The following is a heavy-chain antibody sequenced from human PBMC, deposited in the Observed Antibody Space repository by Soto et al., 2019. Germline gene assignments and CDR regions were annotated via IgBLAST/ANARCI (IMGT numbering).Heavy chain of an antibody. CDR2: IIPIFGTA. CDR1: GGTFSSYA. CDR3: AREVGATLNWCDR. D-gene: IGHD1-26*01. J-gene: IGHJ5*02. V-gene: IGHV1-69*13. Sequence: SVKVSCKASGGTFSSYAISWVRQAPGQGLEWMGGIIPIFGTANHAQKFQGRVTITADESTSTAYMELGSLRSEDTAVYYCAREVGATLNWCDRWGQGTLGAVSS.